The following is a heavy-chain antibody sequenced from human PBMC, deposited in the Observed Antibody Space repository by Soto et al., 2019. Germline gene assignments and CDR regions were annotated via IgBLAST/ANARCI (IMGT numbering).Heavy chain of an antibody. J-gene: IGHJ6*02. CDR1: GYSFTSYW. D-gene: IGHD2-2*01. V-gene: IGHV5-51*01. CDR2: IYPGDSDT. CDR3: ARLLGYCSSTSCPGYYGMDV. Sequence: GESLKISCKGSGYSFTSYWNGWVRQMPGKSLEWMGIIYPGDSDTRYSPSFQGQVTISADKSISTAYPQWSSLKASDTAVYYCARLLGYCSSTSCPGYYGMDVWGQGTTVTVSS.